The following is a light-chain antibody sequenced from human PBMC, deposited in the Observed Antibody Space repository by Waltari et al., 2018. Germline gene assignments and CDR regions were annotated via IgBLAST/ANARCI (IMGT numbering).Light chain of an antibody. CDR1: QDVSTW. J-gene: IGKJ4*01. CDR3: QQTDSFPLT. CDR2: AAS. V-gene: IGKV1-12*01. Sequence: DIQMTQSPSSVSASIGDRVTISCRASQDVSTWVPWYQQKPGKAPNLLISAASSLQSGVPSRFSGSGSGTDFTLTISGLQPEDFTIYFCQQTDSFPLTFGGGTKVELK.